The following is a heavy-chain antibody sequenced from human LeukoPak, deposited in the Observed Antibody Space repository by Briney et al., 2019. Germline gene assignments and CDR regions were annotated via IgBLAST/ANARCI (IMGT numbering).Heavy chain of an antibody. CDR2: ISGSGGST. J-gene: IGHJ4*02. Sequence: GGSLRLSCAASGFTFSNYAMSWVRQAPGKGLEWVSAISGSGGSTYYADSVKGRFTISRDNAKNSLYLQMNSLRAEDTAVYYCAREYVPAAITSGYWGQGTLVTVSS. V-gene: IGHV3-23*01. D-gene: IGHD2-2*01. CDR1: GFTFSNYA. CDR3: AREYVPAAITSGY.